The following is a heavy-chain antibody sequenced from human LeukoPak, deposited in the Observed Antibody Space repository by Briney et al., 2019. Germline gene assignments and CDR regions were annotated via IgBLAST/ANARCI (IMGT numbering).Heavy chain of an antibody. CDR2: ISGDGRRT. V-gene: IGHV3-43*02. J-gene: IGHJ4*02. CDR3: AKEPSARFFLDY. Sequence: GGSLRLSCAASGFTFDDSAMHWVRQAPGKGLEWVSLISGDGRRTYCADSVKGRFTISRDKSKNSLYLQMNSLRTEDSALYYCAKEPSARFFLDYWGQGTLVTVSS. D-gene: IGHD1-1*01. CDR1: GFTFDDSA.